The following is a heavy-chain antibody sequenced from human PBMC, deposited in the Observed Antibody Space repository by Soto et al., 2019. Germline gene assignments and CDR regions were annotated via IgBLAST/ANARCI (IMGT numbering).Heavy chain of an antibody. D-gene: IGHD3-22*01. J-gene: IGHJ3*02. CDR3: ARDKTSYYEVSGIFDI. V-gene: IGHV3-53*01. Sequence: GGSLRRSCAACGFTVCSTYITWVRHAQGKGLGWVSVFYIGGRTYYADSVKGRFTISRDNSKNTLYLQMNSLRAADTAVYYCARDKTSYYEVSGIFDIWGQGTMVTV. CDR2: FYIGGRT. CDR1: GFTVCSTY.